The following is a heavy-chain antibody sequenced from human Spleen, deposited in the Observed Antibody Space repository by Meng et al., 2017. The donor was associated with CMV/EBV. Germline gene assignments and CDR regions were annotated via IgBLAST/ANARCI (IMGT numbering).Heavy chain of an antibody. CDR3: ARLGITIFGVVTGWFDP. Sequence: QVQQQQWGAGLLKPSGTLSLPCAVYGGSFSGYYWSWIRQPPGKGLEWIGEINHSGSTNYNPSLKSRVTISVDTSKNQFSLKLSSVTAADTAVYYCARLGITIFGVVTGWFDPWGQGTLVTVSS. CDR2: INHSGST. V-gene: IGHV4-34*01. J-gene: IGHJ5*02. CDR1: GGSFSGYY. D-gene: IGHD3-3*01.